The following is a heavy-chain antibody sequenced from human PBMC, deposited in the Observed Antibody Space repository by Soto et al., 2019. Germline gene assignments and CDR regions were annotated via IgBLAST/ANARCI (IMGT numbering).Heavy chain of an antibody. CDR2: ISWNSGSI. V-gene: IGHV3-9*01. J-gene: IGHJ5*02. CDR1: GFTFDDYA. CDR3: FDP. Sequence: GGSLRLSCAASGFTFDDYAMHWVRQAPGKGLEWVSGISWNSGSIGYADSVKGRFTISRDNAKNSLYLQMNSLRAEDTALYYWFDPWGQGTLVTVSS.